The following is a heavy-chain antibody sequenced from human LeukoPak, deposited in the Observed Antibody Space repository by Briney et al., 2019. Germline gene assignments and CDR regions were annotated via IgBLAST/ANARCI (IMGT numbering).Heavy chain of an antibody. J-gene: IGHJ6*02. CDR1: GFTFSFYS. Sequence: GGSLRLSCAGSGFTFSFYSMNWVRQAPGKGLEWVSSISSSSSYKYYADSVKGRFTISRDNAKNSLYLQMNSLRAEDTAVYYCARNTDYYDSSGSYFGYYYFGMDVWGQGTTVTVSS. CDR3: ARNTDYYDSSGSYFGYYYFGMDV. V-gene: IGHV3-21*01. CDR2: ISSSSSYK. D-gene: IGHD3-22*01.